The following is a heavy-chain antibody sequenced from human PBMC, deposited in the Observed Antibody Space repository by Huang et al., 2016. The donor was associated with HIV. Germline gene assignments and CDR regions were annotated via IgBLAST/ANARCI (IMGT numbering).Heavy chain of an antibody. Sequence: QVQLQESGAGLVKPSETLSLTCTVSGASIREHYWSWVRQPPGKGLEWIGIIHHSGATNCGPSLRSRFAISIDTSKNQFSLRLTSVTVADTAVYYCARLRGSPLDYWGQGVLVTVSS. D-gene: IGHD3-10*01. CDR1: GASIREHY. V-gene: IGHV4-59*11. CDR3: ARLRGSPLDY. J-gene: IGHJ4*02. CDR2: IHHSGAT.